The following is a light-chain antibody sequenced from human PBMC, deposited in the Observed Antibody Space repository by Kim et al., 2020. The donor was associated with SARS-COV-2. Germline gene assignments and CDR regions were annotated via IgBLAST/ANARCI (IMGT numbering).Light chain of an antibody. V-gene: IGKV1-5*03. Sequence: DIQMTQSPSTLSASMGDRVTITCRASQNIDNWLAWYQQKPGKAPKLLIYKASRLHSGVPSRFSGSGSGTEFTLTISSLQPDDFGIYFSQQYETYWTFGLGTKVDIK. CDR2: KAS. CDR1: QNIDNW. J-gene: IGKJ1*01. CDR3: QQYETYWT.